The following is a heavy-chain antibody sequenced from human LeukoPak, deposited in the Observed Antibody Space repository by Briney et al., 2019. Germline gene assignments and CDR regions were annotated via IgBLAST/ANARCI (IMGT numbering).Heavy chain of an antibody. V-gene: IGHV3-30-3*01. J-gene: IGHJ4*02. CDR3: ARNGPDSGDYDEGFDY. D-gene: IGHD4-17*01. CDR2: ISYDGSNK. CDR1: GFTFSSYA. Sequence: GGSLRLSCAASGFTFSSYAMHWVRQAPGKGLEWVAVISYDGSNKYYADSVKGRFTISRDNSNNTLYLQMSSLRSEDTAVYYCARNGPDSGDYDEGFDYWGQGALVTVSS.